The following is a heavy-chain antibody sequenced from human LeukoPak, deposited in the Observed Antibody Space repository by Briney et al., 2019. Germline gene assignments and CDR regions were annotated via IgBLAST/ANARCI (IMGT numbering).Heavy chain of an antibody. D-gene: IGHD6-19*01. CDR3: AKGVPGSGWYSGLDAFDI. CDR1: GFTFSSYA. J-gene: IGHJ3*02. V-gene: IGHV3-23*01. CDR2: ISGSGGTT. Sequence: GGSLRLSCAASGFTFSSYAMSWVRQAPGKGLEWVSGISGSGGTTYYAHSVKGRFTISRDNSKNTLYLQMNSLRAEDTAVYYCAKGVPGSGWYSGLDAFDIWGQGTMVTVSS.